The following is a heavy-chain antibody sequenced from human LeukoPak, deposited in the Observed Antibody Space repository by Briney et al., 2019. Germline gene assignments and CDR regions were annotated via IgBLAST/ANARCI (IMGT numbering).Heavy chain of an antibody. D-gene: IGHD6-19*01. CDR3: ARGLWSSGWYDLRFDP. V-gene: IGHV1-69*04. CDR1: GGTFSSYA. J-gene: IGHJ5*02. CDR2: IIPILGIA. Sequence: GASVTVSCKASGGTFSSYAISWVRQAPGQGLEWMGRIIPILGIANYAQKLQGRVTMTTDTSTSTAYMELRSLRSDDTAVYYCARGLWSSGWYDLRFDPWGQGTLVTVSS.